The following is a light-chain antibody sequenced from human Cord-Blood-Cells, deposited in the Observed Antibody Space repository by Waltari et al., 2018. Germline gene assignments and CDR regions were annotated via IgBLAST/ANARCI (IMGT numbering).Light chain of an antibody. J-gene: IGKJ1*01. V-gene: IGKV1-39*01. CDR2: AAS. Sequence: DIQMTQSPSSLSASVGDRVTITCRASQSISSYLNWYQQKPGKAPKLLIYAASSLQSGVPSRFSGSGSATDFTLTISSLQPEDCATYYCQQSYSTPRTFGHGTKVEIK. CDR1: QSISSY. CDR3: QQSYSTPRT.